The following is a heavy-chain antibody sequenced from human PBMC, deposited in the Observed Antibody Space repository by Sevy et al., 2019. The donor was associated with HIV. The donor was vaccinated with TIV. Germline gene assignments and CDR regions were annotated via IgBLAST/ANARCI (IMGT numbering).Heavy chain of an antibody. D-gene: IGHD3-16*01. Sequence: SETLSLNCAVSGGSISSVNWWHWVRQPPGKGLEWIGEIYHSGSTNYNPSLKSRVTISVDNSKNQFSLKLSSVTAADTAVYYCARGGETPRGFDPWGQGSLVTVSS. CDR1: GGSISSVNW. CDR2: IYHSGST. J-gene: IGHJ5*02. CDR3: ARGGETPRGFDP. V-gene: IGHV4-4*02.